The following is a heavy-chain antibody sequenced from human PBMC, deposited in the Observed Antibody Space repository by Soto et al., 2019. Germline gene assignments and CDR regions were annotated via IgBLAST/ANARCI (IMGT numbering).Heavy chain of an antibody. V-gene: IGHV3-64*01. CDR1: GFTFSSYA. J-gene: IGHJ6*02. D-gene: IGHD2-21*01. CDR2: ITSSGGYT. Sequence: EVQLVESGGGLVQPGGSLRLSCAASGFTFSSYAMHWVRQAPGKGLEYVSVITSSGGYTDYASSVKGRFTISRDNSKNTLYLQMGGLRAEDMAVYYCARRIPFGYGMDVWGQGTTVTVSS. CDR3: ARRIPFGYGMDV.